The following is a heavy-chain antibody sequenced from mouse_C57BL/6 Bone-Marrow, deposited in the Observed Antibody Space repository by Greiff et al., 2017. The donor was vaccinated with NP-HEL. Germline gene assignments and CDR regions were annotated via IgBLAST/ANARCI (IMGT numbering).Heavy chain of an antibody. D-gene: IGHD2-3*01. CDR2: ISSGGSYT. CDR1: GFTFSSYG. V-gene: IGHV5-6*01. J-gene: IGHJ2*01. CDR3: ARWDGYY. Sequence: EVMLVESGGDLVKPGGSLKLSCAASGFTFSSYGMSWVRQTPDKRLEWVATISSGGSYTYYPDSVKGRFTISRDNAKNTLYLQMSSLKSEDTAMYYCARWDGYYWGQGTTLTVSS.